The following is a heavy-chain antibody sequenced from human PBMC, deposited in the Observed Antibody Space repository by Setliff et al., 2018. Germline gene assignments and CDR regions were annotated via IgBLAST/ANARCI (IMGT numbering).Heavy chain of an antibody. J-gene: IGHJ4*02. Sequence: SETLSLTCAVSGGSISSSNWWSWVRQPPGKGLEWIGEIYHSGSTNYNPSLKSRVTISVDTSKNQFSLKLSSVTAADTAVYYCVRRETYYNFWSGYFDYWGQGTLVTVSS. D-gene: IGHD3-3*01. V-gene: IGHV4-4*02. CDR3: VRRETYYNFWSGYFDY. CDR2: IYHSGST. CDR1: GGSISSSNW.